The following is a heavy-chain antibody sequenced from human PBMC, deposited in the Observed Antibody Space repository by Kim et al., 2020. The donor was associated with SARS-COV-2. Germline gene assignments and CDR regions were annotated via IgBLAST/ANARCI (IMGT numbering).Heavy chain of an antibody. J-gene: IGHJ5*02. D-gene: IGHD6-13*01. V-gene: IGHV4-34*01. CDR3: AKIAAATNNWFDP. Sequence: YTPSLKSRVTISVDTSKNQFSLMLSSVTAADTAVYYCAKIAAATNNWFDPWGQGTLVTVSS.